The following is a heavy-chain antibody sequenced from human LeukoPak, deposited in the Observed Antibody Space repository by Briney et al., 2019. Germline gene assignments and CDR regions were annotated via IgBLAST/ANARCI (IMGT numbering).Heavy chain of an antibody. Sequence: SETLSLTCAVSGYSISSGYYWGWIRQAPGKGLEWIGSIYHSGSTYYNPSLKSRVTISVDTSKNQFSLKLSSVTAADTAVYYCARHRYCSSTSCYDWFDPWGQGTLVTVSS. CDR2: IYHSGST. CDR3: ARHRYCSSTSCYDWFDP. CDR1: GYSISSGYY. D-gene: IGHD2-2*01. V-gene: IGHV4-38-2*01. J-gene: IGHJ5*02.